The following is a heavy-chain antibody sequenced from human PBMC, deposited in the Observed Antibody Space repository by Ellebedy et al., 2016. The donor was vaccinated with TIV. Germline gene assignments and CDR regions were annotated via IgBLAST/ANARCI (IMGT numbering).Heavy chain of an antibody. D-gene: IGHD3-10*01. J-gene: IGHJ4*02. Sequence: GGSLRLXXAGSGFSFSGNTLTWVRQAPGKGLEWVANINQDVSVKYYVDSVKGRFTISRDNAENSLYLQMNSLSAEDTALYYCAKVGYNDFDLDYWGQGTLVTVSS. CDR2: INQDVSVK. CDR3: AKVGYNDFDLDY. CDR1: GFSFSGNT. V-gene: IGHV3-7*01.